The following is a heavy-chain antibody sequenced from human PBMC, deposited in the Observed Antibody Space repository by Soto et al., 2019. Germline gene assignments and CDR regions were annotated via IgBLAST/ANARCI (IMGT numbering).Heavy chain of an antibody. CDR2: INPSGGST. Sequence: ASVKVSCKASGYTFTSYYMHWVRQAPGQGLEWMGIINPSGGSTSYAQKFQGRVTMTRDTSTSTVYMELSSLRSEDTAVYYCARDWGREYSSSSYHYGMDVWGQGTTVTVSS. CDR3: ARDWGREYSSSSYHYGMDV. J-gene: IGHJ6*02. CDR1: GYTFTSYY. D-gene: IGHD6-6*01. V-gene: IGHV1-46*01.